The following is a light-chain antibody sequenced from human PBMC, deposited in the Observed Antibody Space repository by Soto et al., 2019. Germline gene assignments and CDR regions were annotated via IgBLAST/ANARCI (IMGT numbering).Light chain of an antibody. CDR1: QAISSY. CDR2: ATS. Sequence: DIQLTQSPSSLSASVGDRVTITCRASQAISSYLAWYQQKPGKVPELLIYATSTLQSGAPSRFSGSGSGTDFTRTISSLQPEDVATYYCHKYNLAPTFGGGTKVEIK. CDR3: HKYNLAPT. V-gene: IGKV1-27*01. J-gene: IGKJ4*01.